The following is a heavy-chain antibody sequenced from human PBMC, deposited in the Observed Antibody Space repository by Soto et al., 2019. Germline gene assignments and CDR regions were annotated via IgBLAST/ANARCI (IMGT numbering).Heavy chain of an antibody. CDR1: GGSVSSGSYY. CDR3: ARDPPYCSSTSCYGGAFDI. CDR2: IYYSGST. Sequence: SETLSLTCTVSGGSVSSGSYYWSWIRQPPGKGLEWIGYIYYSGSTNYNPSLKSRVTISVDTSKNQFSLKLSSVTAADTAVYYCARDPPYCSSTSCYGGAFDIWGQGTMVT. D-gene: IGHD2-2*01. V-gene: IGHV4-61*01. J-gene: IGHJ3*02.